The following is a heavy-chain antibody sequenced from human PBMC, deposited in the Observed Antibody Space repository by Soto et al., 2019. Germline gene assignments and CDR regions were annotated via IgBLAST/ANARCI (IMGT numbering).Heavy chain of an antibody. J-gene: IGHJ3*02. CDR3: ATGGVFLCFGELPPPRNYAFDI. D-gene: IGHD3-10*01. V-gene: IGHV3-23*01. Sequence: EVQLLESGGGLVQPGGSLRLSCAGSGFTFSSYAMSWVRQAPGKGLEWVSAICGSGGSRYDADSVKGRFTISRDNSKNTLYPQMNSLRAEDTAVYYCATGGVFLCFGELPPPRNYAFDIWGQGTMVTVSS. CDR2: ICGSGGSR. CDR1: GFTFSSYA.